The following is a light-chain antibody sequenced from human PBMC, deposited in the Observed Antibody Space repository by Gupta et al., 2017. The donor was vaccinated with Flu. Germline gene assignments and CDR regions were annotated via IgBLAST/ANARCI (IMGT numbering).Light chain of an antibody. CDR1: RGVLSW. CDR3: QQYYGPWT. V-gene: IGKV1-5*03. CDR2: KAS. J-gene: IGKJ1*01. Sequence: DFQMTQSPSTLSASVGDRVTITCRASRGVLSWLAWYQQKPGRAPKLLIYKASTLQSGVPLRFSGSGSGTDFTLTINNLQPDDVATYFCQQYYGPWTSGQGTKVEMK.